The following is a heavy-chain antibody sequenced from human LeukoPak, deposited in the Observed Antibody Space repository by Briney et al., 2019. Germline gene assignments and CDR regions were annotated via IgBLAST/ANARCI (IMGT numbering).Heavy chain of an antibody. CDR3: ARYGSNSAFYWYFDL. CDR1: DGSISSSY. Sequence: SETLSLTCAVSDGSISSSYWSWIRQPPGKGLEWIGYIYYSGSTDYNPSLKSRVTISVDTSKNQFSLKLSSVTAADTAVYYCARYGSNSAFYWYFDLWGRGTLVTVSS. CDR2: IYYSGST. J-gene: IGHJ2*01. V-gene: IGHV4-59*01. D-gene: IGHD4-23*01.